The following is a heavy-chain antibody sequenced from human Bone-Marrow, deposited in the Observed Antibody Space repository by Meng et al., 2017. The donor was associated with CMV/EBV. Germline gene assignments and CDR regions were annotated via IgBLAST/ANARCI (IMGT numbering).Heavy chain of an antibody. Sequence: GGSLRLSCAASGFTFSSYEMNWVRQAPGKGLEWVSYISSSGSTIYYADSVKGRFTISRDNAKNTLYLQMNSLRAEDTAVYYCARASGSYPNYWGQGTLVTVSS. CDR3: ARASGSYPNY. V-gene: IGHV3-48*03. CDR1: GFTFSSYE. CDR2: ISSSGSTI. J-gene: IGHJ4*02. D-gene: IGHD1-26*01.